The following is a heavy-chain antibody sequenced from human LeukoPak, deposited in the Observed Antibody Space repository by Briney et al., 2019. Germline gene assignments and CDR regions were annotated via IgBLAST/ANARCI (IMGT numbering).Heavy chain of an antibody. CDR3: AKAYYDDYATAPRDFYY. J-gene: IGHJ4*02. D-gene: IGHD4-17*01. CDR1: GFTFSSYA. CDR2: ISYDGSNK. V-gene: IGHV3-30*04. Sequence: PGGSLGLSCAASGFTFSSYAMHWVRQAPGKGLEWVAVISYDGSNKYYADSVKGRFTIARDKSKNTVYLQMNSLRAEDTAVYYCAKAYYDDYATAPRDFYYWGQGTLVTVSS.